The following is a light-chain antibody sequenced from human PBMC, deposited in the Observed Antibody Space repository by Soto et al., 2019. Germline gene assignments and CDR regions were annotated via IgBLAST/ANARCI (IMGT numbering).Light chain of an antibody. Sequence: QSVLTQPPSVSGAPGQRVTISCTGSSSNIGAGYDVHWYHQLPGTAPKLLIFGNTNRPSGVPDRFSGSKSGTSASLAINGLQADDGANYYCHSYDSTLSASIFGGGTKVTVL. J-gene: IGLJ2*01. CDR2: GNT. V-gene: IGLV1-40*01. CDR3: HSYDSTLSASI. CDR1: SSNIGAGYD.